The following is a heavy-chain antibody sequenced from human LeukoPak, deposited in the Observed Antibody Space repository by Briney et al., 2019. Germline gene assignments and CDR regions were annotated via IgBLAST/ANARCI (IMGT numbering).Heavy chain of an antibody. CDR3: AKDFLGTGNIFSDFWSGYYTDPDHYYYHGMDV. D-gene: IGHD3-3*01. CDR1: GFTFSSYG. J-gene: IGHJ6*02. CDR2: ISYDGSTK. V-gene: IGHV3-30*18. Sequence: AGGSLRLSCAASGFTFSSYGMHWVRLAPGKGLEWVALISYDGSTKYYADSLKGRFTISRDNSKNTLFLQVNSLRSEDTAVYFCAKDFLGTGNIFSDFWSGYYTDPDHYYYHGMDVWGQGTTVTVSS.